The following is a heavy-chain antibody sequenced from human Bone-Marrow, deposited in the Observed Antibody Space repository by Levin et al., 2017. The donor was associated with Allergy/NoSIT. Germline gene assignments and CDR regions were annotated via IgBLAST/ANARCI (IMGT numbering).Heavy chain of an antibody. D-gene: IGHD6-19*01. Sequence: PGGSLRLSCKASGFSLDDYWIGWARQVPGKGLEWMGIIFPGDSSTTYSPSFQGQVTISADKSISPAYLQCGSLKASDTAMYFCSRHRGGSGWFPWGQGTLVTVSS. J-gene: IGHJ5*02. V-gene: IGHV5-51*01. CDR1: GFSLDDYW. CDR3: SRHRGGSGWFP. CDR2: IFPGDSST.